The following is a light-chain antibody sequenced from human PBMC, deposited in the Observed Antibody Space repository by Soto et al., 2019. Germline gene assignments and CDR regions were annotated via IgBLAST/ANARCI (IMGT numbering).Light chain of an antibody. V-gene: IGKV3-15*01. CDR2: GAS. J-gene: IGKJ2*01. CDR1: QSVSTN. CDR3: QHYNNWPFT. Sequence: EIVMTQSPATLSVSPGESATLSCRASQSVSTNLAWYQQKPGQAPSLVIYGASARATGVPARFSGRGSGTEFTLTISSLQSEDFAVYYCQHYNNWPFTFGQGTKLEIK.